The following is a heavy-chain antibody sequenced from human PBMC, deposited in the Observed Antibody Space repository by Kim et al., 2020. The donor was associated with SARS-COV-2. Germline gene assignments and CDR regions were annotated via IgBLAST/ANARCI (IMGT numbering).Heavy chain of an antibody. J-gene: IGHJ6*03. CDR2: AYYSGNT. D-gene: IGHD6-19*01. Sequence: SETLSRTCTVSGGSLSSSSYYWGWIRQPPGKGLEWIGTAYYSGNTYYNPSLKSRVTISVDTSKNQFSLKLGSVTAADTAVYYCARQQRYSSGWYVAFYYYYVDVWGKGTTVTVSS. CDR3: ARQQRYSSGWYVAFYYYYVDV. CDR1: GGSLSSSSYY. V-gene: IGHV4-39*01.